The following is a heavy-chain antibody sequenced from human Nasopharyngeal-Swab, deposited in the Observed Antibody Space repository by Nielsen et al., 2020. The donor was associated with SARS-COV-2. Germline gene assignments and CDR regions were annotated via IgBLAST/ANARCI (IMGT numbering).Heavy chain of an antibody. CDR2: IYYSGST. J-gene: IGHJ4*02. Sequence: ESLKISCAASGFTVSSNYMSWIRQPPGKGLEWIGSIYYSGSTYYNPSLKSRVTISVDTSKNQFSLKLSSVTAADTAVYYCARRGSSGWYGEWGQGTLVTVSS. CDR3: ARRGSSGWYGE. D-gene: IGHD6-19*01. CDR1: GFTVSSNY. V-gene: IGHV4-39*01.